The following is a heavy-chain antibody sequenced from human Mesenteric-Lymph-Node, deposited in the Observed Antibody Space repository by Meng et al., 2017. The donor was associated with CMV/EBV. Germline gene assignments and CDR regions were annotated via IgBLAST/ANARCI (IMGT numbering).Heavy chain of an antibody. V-gene: IGHV4-34*01. Sequence: GSLRLSCAVYGGSFSGYYWSWIRQPPGKGLEWIGEINHSGSTNYNPSLKSRVTISVDTSKNQFSLKLSSVTAADTAVYYCARDPYSSSSQDNYYYYYGMDVWGQGTTVTVSS. J-gene: IGHJ6*02. CDR3: ARDPYSSSSQDNYYYYYGMDV. CDR2: INHSGST. CDR1: GGSFSGYY. D-gene: IGHD6-6*01.